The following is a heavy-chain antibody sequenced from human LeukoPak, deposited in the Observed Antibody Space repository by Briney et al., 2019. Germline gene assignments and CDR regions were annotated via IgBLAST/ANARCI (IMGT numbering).Heavy chain of an antibody. V-gene: IGHV3-7*01. Sequence: GGSLRLSCAASGFTFSTYWMSWVRQAPGKGLEWVANIKHDGSDRNYVDPVRGRFTISRDNGKNLLHLQMNTLRAEDTAVYYCARELITKWSCGDYWGQGTPVTVSP. D-gene: IGHD1-20*01. CDR3: ARELITKWSCGDY. J-gene: IGHJ4*02. CDR2: IKHDGSDR. CDR1: GFTFSTYW.